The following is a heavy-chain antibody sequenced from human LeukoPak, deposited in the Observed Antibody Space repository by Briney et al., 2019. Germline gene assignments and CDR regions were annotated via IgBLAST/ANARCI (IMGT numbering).Heavy chain of an antibody. D-gene: IGHD4-23*01. CDR2: ISYDGSNK. CDR1: GFTFSSNA. Sequence: GRSLRLSCAASGFTFSSNAMHWVRQAPGKGLEWVAVISYDGSNKYYADSVKGRFTISRDNSKNTLYLQMNSLRAEDTAVYYCARDLYHYGGNSFDYWGQGTLVTVSS. CDR3: ARDLYHYGGNSFDY. J-gene: IGHJ4*02. V-gene: IGHV3-30-3*01.